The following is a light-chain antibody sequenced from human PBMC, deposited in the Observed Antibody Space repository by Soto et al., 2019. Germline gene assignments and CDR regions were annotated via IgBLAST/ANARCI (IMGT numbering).Light chain of an antibody. CDR2: GAS. J-gene: IGKJ1*01. CDR1: QSIGGNF. CDR3: QQYGGSPRT. Sequence: EIVLTQSPGTLSLSPGEGATLYCRASQSIGGNFLAWYQQRRGQAPRLLIHGASNRATGIPDRFSGSGSGTDFTLTITRLEPEDFAVYYCQQYGGSPRTFGQGTKVDIK. V-gene: IGKV3-20*01.